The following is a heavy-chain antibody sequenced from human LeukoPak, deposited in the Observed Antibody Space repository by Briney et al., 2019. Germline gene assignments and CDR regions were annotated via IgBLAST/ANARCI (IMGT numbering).Heavy chain of an antibody. Sequence: SETLSLTCAVSGGSITSYYWSWIRQPPGKRLEWIGYVYYSGSTNYNPSLKSRLSISVDTSKNQFSLKLSSVTAADTAVYYCARGQDYFDSEYYFDYSRQGTLVTVSS. CDR1: GGSITSYY. J-gene: IGHJ4*02. CDR2: VYYSGST. CDR3: ARGQDYFDSEYYFDY. D-gene: IGHD3-22*01. V-gene: IGHV4-59*01.